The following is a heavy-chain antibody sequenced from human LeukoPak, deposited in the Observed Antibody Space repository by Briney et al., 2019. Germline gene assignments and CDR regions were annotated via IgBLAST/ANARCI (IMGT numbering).Heavy chain of an antibody. CDR2: TYYRSKWYN. CDR1: GDSVSSNSAA. J-gene: IGHJ5*02. V-gene: IGHV6-1*01. D-gene: IGHD2-15*01. Sequence: SQTLSLTCAISGDSVSSNSAAWNWIRQSPSRGLEWLGRTYYRSKWYNDYAVSVKSRITINPDTSKNQFSLQLNSVTPEDTAVYYCARVYCSGGSCSNWFDPWGQGTLATVSS. CDR3: ARVYCSGGSCSNWFDP.